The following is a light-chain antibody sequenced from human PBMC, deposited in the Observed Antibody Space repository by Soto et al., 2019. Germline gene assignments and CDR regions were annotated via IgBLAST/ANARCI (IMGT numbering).Light chain of an antibody. V-gene: IGLV2-23*02. Sequence: QSALTQPASVSGSPGQSITISCTGTTNDVATYNLVSWHQRHPGKAPRVIIYEVFKRPSGVSNRFSGSKSGNTASLTISGLQAEDEAEYFCCSYAGGNTFVFGGGTKLT. CDR2: EVF. CDR1: TNDVATYNL. J-gene: IGLJ2*01. CDR3: CSYAGGNTFV.